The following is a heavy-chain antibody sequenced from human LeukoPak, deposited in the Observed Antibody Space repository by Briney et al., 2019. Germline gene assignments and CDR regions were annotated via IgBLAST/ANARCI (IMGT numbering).Heavy chain of an antibody. V-gene: IGHV6-1*01. CDR2: TYYRSKWYN. CDR1: GDSVSSNSAA. CDR3: ARGRRDGYNTPWYFDL. J-gene: IGHJ2*01. D-gene: IGHD5-24*01. Sequence: SQTLSLTCAISGDSVSSNSAAWNWIRQSPSRGLEWLGRTYYRSKWYNDYAVSAKSRITINPDTSKNQFSLQLNSVTPEDTAVYYCARGRRDGYNTPWYFDLWGRGTLVTVSS.